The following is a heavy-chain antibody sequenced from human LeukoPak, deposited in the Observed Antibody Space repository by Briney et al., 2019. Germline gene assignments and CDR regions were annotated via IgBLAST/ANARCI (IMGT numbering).Heavy chain of an antibody. D-gene: IGHD1-26*01. CDR2: ISGSSDDI. V-gene: IGHV3-21*06. J-gene: IGHJ4*02. CDR3: ARRGYHDYSGFDY. Sequence: GGSLRLSCAGSEFRFSSYSMHWVRQAPGKGLEWVSSISGSSDDIYYADSVKGRFTVSRDNSKNSLYLQMKRLRAEDTALYYCARRGYHDYSGFDYWGQGTLVTVSS. CDR1: EFRFSSYS.